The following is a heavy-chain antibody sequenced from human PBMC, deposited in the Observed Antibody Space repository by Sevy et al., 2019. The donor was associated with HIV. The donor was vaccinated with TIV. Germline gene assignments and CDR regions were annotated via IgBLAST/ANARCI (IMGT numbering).Heavy chain of an antibody. D-gene: IGHD3-10*01. J-gene: IGHJ6*03. CDR3: ARDVAIRGVFPTFYYHYYMDV. V-gene: IGHV4-4*07. CDR2: IDTRGDT. CDR1: GASISNYY. Sequence: QSQTLSLTCTVSGASISNYYWSWIRQPAGKGLEWIGRIDTRGDTHYNPSLKGRVTLSLDTSQKHFSLKLTSVIAADTAVYYCARDVAIRGVFPTFYYHYYMDVWGKGTTVTVSS.